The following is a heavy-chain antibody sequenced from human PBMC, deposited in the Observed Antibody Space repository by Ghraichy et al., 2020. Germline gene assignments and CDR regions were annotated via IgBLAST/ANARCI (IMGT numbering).Heavy chain of an antibody. D-gene: IGHD1-26*01. CDR2: ISGSGGST. CDR1: GFTFSSYA. Sequence: GGSLRLSCAASGFTFSSYAMSWVRQAPGKGLEWVSAISGSGGSTYYADSVKGRFTISRDNSKNTLYLQMNSLRAEDTAVYYCAKDFVSIVGATLDYWGQGTLVTVSS. V-gene: IGHV3-23*01. CDR3: AKDFVSIVGATLDY. J-gene: IGHJ4*02.